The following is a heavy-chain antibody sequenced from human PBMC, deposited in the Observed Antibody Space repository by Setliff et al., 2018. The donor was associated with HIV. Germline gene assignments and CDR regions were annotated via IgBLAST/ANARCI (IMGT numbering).Heavy chain of an antibody. D-gene: IGHD6-13*01. V-gene: IGHV4-31*03. CDR3: AVTGYSSSWYLRSFDY. Sequence: PSETLSLTCSDSGGSLISGGYYWSWIRQHPGKGLEWIGYVYYTGKTYYNPSLESRISMSVDTSKNQFSLKLSSVTAADTAVYYCAVTGYSSSWYLRSFDYWGQGTLVTVSS. CDR1: GGSLISGGYY. J-gene: IGHJ4*02. CDR2: VYYTGKT.